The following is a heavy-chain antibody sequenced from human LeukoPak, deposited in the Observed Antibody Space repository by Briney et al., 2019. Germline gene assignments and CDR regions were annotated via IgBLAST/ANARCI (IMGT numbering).Heavy chain of an antibody. J-gene: IGHJ4*02. CDR3: AKDFQDTAMNY. CDR2: ISYDGSNK. D-gene: IGHD5-18*01. V-gene: IGHV3-30*18. Sequence: PGGSLRLSCAASGFTFSSYGMHWVRQAPGKGLEWVAVISYDGSNKYYADSVKGRFTISRDNSKNTLYLQMNSLRAEDTAVYYCAKDFQDTAMNYWGQGTLVTVSS. CDR1: GFTFSSYG.